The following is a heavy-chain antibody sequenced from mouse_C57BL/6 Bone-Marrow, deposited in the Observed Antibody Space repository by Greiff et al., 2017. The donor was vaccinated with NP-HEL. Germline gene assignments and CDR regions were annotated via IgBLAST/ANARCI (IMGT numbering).Heavy chain of an antibody. CDR1: GYTFTSYW. V-gene: IGHV1-7*01. Sequence: QVQLQQSGAELAKPGASVKLSCKASGYTFTSYWMHWVKQRPGQGLEWIGYINPSSGYTKSNQKFKDKATLTADKSSSTAYMQLSSLTYEDSAVYYCARSYGSSYAYFDVWGTGTTVTVSS. D-gene: IGHD1-1*01. CDR2: INPSSGYT. CDR3: ARSYGSSYAYFDV. J-gene: IGHJ1*03.